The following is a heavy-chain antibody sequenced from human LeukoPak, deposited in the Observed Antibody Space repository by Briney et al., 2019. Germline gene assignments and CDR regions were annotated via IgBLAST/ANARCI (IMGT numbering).Heavy chain of an antibody. CDR3: ARVYGYNYRYFDL. CDR2: IYYSGNT. Sequence: SETLSLTCTVSGASITSYYWSWFRQPPGKALEWIGYIYYSGNTKYNPSLKSRATISEDTSKKQFSLKLNSVTAADTAVYYCARVYGYNYRYFDLWGRGTLVTVSS. D-gene: IGHD5-24*01. J-gene: IGHJ2*01. CDR1: GASITSYY. V-gene: IGHV4-59*01.